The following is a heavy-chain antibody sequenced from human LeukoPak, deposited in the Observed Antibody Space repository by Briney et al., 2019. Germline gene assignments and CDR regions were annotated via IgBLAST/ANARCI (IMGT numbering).Heavy chain of an antibody. CDR3: ARDLSATGGLDR. CDR1: GFTFSDYW. Sequence: GGSLRLSCAASGFTFSDYWMNWVRQAPEKGLEWVANIKQDGSVKSYVDSVKGRFTISRDNAENSLFLQMNSLGAEDTAVYYCARDLSATGGLDRWGQGTLVTVSS. V-gene: IGHV3-7*01. CDR2: IKQDGSVK. D-gene: IGHD1-1*01. J-gene: IGHJ4*02.